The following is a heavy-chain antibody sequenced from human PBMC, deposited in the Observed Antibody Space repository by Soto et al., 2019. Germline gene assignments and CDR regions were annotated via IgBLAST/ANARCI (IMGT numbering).Heavy chain of an antibody. Sequence: QLQLQESGPGLVKPSETLSLTCTVSGGSISSSSYYWGWIRQPPGKGLEWIGSIYYSGSTYYNPSLKSRVTISVDTSKNQFSLKLSSVTAADTAVYYCARYLEQIGYCSGGSCYGFDYWGQGTLVTVSS. CDR1: GGSISSSSYY. CDR3: ARYLEQIGYCSGGSCYGFDY. V-gene: IGHV4-39*01. D-gene: IGHD2-15*01. J-gene: IGHJ4*02. CDR2: IYYSGST.